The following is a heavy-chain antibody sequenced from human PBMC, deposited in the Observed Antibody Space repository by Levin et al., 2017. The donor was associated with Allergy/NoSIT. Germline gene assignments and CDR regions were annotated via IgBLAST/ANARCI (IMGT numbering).Heavy chain of an antibody. Sequence: GESLKISCEGSGYSFTTYWIAWVRQMPGKGLEWMGIIYPGDSDTRYSPSFQGQVTISADKSINTAYLQWNSLKASDTAMYYCARAEAFYYYMDVWGRGTTVTVS. V-gene: IGHV5-51*01. J-gene: IGHJ6*03. CDR3: ARAEAFYYYMDV. CDR2: IYPGDSDT. CDR1: GYSFTTYW.